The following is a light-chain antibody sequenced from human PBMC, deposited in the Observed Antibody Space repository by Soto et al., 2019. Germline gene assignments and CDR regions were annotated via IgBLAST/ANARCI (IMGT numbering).Light chain of an antibody. J-gene: IGKJ2*01. V-gene: IGKV3-15*01. CDR1: QSVRSN. Sequence: EIVMTQSPATLSVSPGERATLSCRASQSVRSNLAWYQQKPGQAPRLLIYGASTRATGIPARFSGSGSGTEFPLTISSLQSEDFAVYSCQQYNNWPPGGYTFGQGTKLEIK. CDR3: QQYNNWPPGGYT. CDR2: GAS.